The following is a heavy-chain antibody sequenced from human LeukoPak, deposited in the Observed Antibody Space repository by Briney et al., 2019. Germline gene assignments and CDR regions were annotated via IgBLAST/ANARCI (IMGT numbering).Heavy chain of an antibody. CDR2: IRYDGSNK. Sequence: PGGSLRVSCAASGFTFSSYGMHWVRQAPGKGLEWVAFIRYDGSNKYYADSVKGRFTISRDNSKNTLYLQMNSLRAEDTAVYYCAKLMAAAGDYWGQGTLVTVSS. D-gene: IGHD6-13*01. CDR3: AKLMAAAGDY. V-gene: IGHV3-30*02. CDR1: GFTFSSYG. J-gene: IGHJ4*02.